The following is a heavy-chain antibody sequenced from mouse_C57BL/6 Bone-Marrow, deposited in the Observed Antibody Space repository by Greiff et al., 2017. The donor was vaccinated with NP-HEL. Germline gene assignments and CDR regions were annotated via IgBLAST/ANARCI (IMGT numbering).Heavy chain of an antibody. V-gene: IGHV1-63*01. CDR3: ARNGYYGYDDYAMDY. J-gene: IGHJ4*01. CDR1: GYTFTNYW. D-gene: IGHD2-2*01. CDR2: IYPGGGYT. Sequence: VQLQQSGAELVRPGTSVKMSCKASGYTFTNYWIGWVKQRPGHGLEWIGDIYPGGGYTNYNEKFKGKATLTADKSSSTAYMQFSSLTSEDSAIYYSARNGYYGYDDYAMDYWGQGTSVTVSS.